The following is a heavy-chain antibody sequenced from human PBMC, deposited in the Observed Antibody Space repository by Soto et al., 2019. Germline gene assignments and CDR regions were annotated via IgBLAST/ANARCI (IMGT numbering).Heavy chain of an antibody. CDR2: ISSSGSTI. J-gene: IGHJ5*02. Sequence: QVQLVESGGGLVKPGGSLRLSCAASGFTFSDYYMSWTRQAPVKGLEWVSYISSSGSTIYYADSVNGRFTISRDNAKNSLYLQMNSLRAEDTAVYYCAKGCSGGSCYSPRNWFDPWGQGTLVTVSS. D-gene: IGHD2-15*01. CDR1: GFTFSDYY. V-gene: IGHV3-11*01. CDR3: AKGCSGGSCYSPRNWFDP.